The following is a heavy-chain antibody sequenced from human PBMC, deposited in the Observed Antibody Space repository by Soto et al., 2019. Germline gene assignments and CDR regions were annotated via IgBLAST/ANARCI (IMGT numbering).Heavy chain of an antibody. CDR2: IYYSGST. J-gene: IGHJ5*02. V-gene: IGHV4-31*03. D-gene: IGHD5-12*01. Sequence: QVQLQESGPGLVKPSQTLSLTCTVSGGSISSGGYYWIWIRQHPGKGLEWIGYIYYSGSTYYNPSLKSRVTISVDTSKNQFSLKLSSVTAADTAVYYCARDTGYGNWFDPWGQGTLVTGAS. CDR1: GGSISSGGYY. CDR3: ARDTGYGNWFDP.